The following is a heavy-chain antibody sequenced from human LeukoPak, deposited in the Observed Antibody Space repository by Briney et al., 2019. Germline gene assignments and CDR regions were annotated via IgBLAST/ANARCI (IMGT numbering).Heavy chain of an antibody. CDR2: ISSSSSTI. CDR1: GFTFSSQN. J-gene: IGHJ4*01. CDR3: ARGYYANYFDY. D-gene: IGHD1-26*01. V-gene: IGHV3-48*01. Sequence: GGPLRLSCAVSGFTFSSQNRMGVGQAPGKGREWLSYISSSSSTIYYADSVKGRFTISRDNAKNSLYLQMNSLRAEDTAVYYCARGYYANYFDYWGQGTMVTASS.